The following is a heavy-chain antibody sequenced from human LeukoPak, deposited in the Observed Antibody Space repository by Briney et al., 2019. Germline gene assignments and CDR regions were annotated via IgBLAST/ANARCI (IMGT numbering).Heavy chain of an antibody. V-gene: IGHV4-38-2*02. Sequence: SETLSLTCTVSGYSISSGYYWGWIRQPPGKGLEWIGSIYHSGSTYYNPPLKSRVTISVDTSKNQFSLKLSSVTAADTAVYYCASTGGDYYYYGMDVWGQGTTVTVSS. J-gene: IGHJ6*02. D-gene: IGHD1-14*01. CDR2: IYHSGST. CDR1: GYSISSGYY. CDR3: ASTGGDYYYYGMDV.